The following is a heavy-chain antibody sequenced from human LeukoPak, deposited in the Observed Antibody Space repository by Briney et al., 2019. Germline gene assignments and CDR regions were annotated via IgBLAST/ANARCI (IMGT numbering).Heavy chain of an antibody. CDR2: IYPGDSDT. J-gene: IGHJ5*02. V-gene: IGHV5-51*01. Sequence: GEPLKISCKGSRYSFTSYWIGWVRQMPGKGLEWMGTIYPGDSDTRYSPSFQGQVTISADKSITTAYLQWSSLSPSDTAMSSCASRGPSSGRDNWFDPWGQGTLVTVSS. CDR1: RYSFTSYW. CDR3: ASRGPSSGRDNWFDP. D-gene: IGHD6-19*01.